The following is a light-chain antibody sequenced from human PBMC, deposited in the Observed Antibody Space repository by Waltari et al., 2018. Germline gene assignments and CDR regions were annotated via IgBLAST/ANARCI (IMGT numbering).Light chain of an antibody. V-gene: IGKV1-33*01. Sequence: DIQVTQSPSSLSASVGDRVTITCQASQDISHYLNWYKQRPGKAPKVLTYEATLLKIGVPSRFSGSGSGTDFTFAITSLQPEDAATYYCQHFDNLLFTFGQGTKLEI. J-gene: IGKJ2*01. CDR2: EAT. CDR1: QDISHY. CDR3: QHFDNLLFT.